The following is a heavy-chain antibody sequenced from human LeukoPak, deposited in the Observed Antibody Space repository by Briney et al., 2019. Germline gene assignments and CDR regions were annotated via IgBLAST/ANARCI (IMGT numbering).Heavy chain of an antibody. D-gene: IGHD6-19*01. J-gene: IGHJ5*02. Sequence: PVKVSCKASGFTFTSSAVQWVRQARGQCLEWIGWIVVGSGNTNYAQKFQERVTITRDMSTSTAYMELSSLRSEDTAVYYCAAGSFGGRQWLVQRDLNWFDPWGQGTLVTVSS. CDR2: IVVGSGNT. CDR1: GFTFTSSA. CDR3: AAGSFGGRQWLVQRDLNWFDP. V-gene: IGHV1-58*01.